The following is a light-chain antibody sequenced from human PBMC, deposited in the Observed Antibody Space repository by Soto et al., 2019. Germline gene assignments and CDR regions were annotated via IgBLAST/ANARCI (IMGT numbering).Light chain of an antibody. J-gene: IGKJ1*01. CDR2: GAS. CDR3: QQYHNWPPWT. V-gene: IGKV3-15*01. Sequence: EIVMTQSPATLSVSPGERATLSCRASQSVSSNLAWYQQKPGQAPRLLIYGASTRATGIPARFSGSGSGTGFTLNISSLQSEDFAVYYCQQYHNWPPWTFGQGTKVEIK. CDR1: QSVSSN.